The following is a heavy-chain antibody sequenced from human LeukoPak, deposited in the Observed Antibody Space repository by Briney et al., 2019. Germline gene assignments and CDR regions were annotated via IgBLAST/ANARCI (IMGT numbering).Heavy chain of an antibody. D-gene: IGHD3-3*01. Sequence: GGSLRLSCAASGFTFSSYGMHWVRQAPGKGLEWVAVIWYDGSNKYYADSVKGRFTISRDNSKNTLYLQMNSLRAEDTAVYYCARETTIFGVVSSPFDYWGQGTLVTVSS. CDR2: IWYDGSNK. CDR3: ARETTIFGVVSSPFDY. J-gene: IGHJ4*02. CDR1: GFTFSSYG. V-gene: IGHV3-33*01.